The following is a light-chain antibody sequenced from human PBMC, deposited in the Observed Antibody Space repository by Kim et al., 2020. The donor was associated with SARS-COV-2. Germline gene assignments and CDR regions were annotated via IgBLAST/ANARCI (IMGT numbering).Light chain of an antibody. CDR3: QVWDSSSDHPV. J-gene: IGLJ3*02. CDR2: YDS. Sequence: APGKTARITCGGNNIGSKSVHWYQQKTGQAPVLVIYYDSDRPSGIPERFAGSKSGNTATLTISRVEAGDEADYYCQVWDSSSDHPVLGGGTQLTVL. V-gene: IGLV3-21*04. CDR1: NIGSKS.